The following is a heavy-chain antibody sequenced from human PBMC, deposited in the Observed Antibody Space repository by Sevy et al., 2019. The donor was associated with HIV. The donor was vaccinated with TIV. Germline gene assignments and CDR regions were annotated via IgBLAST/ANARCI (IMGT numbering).Heavy chain of an antibody. D-gene: IGHD2-21*02. Sequence: GGSLRLSCAASGFTFNIYSMNWVRQAPGKGLEWVSSISGSSSYIFYADSLKGRFTISRDNAKNSLYLQMNSLRAEDTAVYYCAVGRGDPRADCFDYWGQGTLVTVSS. CDR2: ISGSSSYI. V-gene: IGHV3-21*01. CDR1: GFTFNIYS. CDR3: AVGRGDPRADCFDY. J-gene: IGHJ4*02.